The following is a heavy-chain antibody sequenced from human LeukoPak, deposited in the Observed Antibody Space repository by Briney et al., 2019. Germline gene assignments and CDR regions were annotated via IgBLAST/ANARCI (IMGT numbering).Heavy chain of an antibody. V-gene: IGHV3-64*01. Sequence: GGSLRLSCAASGFTFSSYGMHWVRQAPGKGLEYVSAISSNGGSTYYANSVKGRFTISRDNSKNTLYLQMGSLRAEDMAVYYCARDGGGAAAAQGNWFDPWGQGTLVTVSS. CDR3: ARDGGGAAAAQGNWFDP. CDR1: GFTFSSYG. CDR2: ISSNGGST. J-gene: IGHJ5*02. D-gene: IGHD6-13*01.